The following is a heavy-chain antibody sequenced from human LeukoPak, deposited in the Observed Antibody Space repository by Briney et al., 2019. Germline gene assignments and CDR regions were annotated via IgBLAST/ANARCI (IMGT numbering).Heavy chain of an antibody. CDR2: IYYSGNT. CDR1: GGSISSYY. D-gene: IGHD3-10*01. V-gene: IGHV4-59*01. CDR3: ARGAYGSGSYSFFFDY. J-gene: IGHJ4*02. Sequence: PSETLSLTCTVSGGSISSYYWSWLRQPPGKGLEWIGYIYYSGNTNYNPSLKSRVTISVDTSKNQFSLKLSSVTAADTAVFYCARGAYGSGSYSFFFDYWGQGTLVTVSS.